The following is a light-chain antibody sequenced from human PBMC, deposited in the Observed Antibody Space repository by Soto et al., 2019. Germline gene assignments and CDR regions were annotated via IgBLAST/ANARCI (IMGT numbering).Light chain of an antibody. V-gene: IGKV3D-20*01. CDR2: DAS. J-gene: IGKJ4*01. Sequence: EIVLTQSPATLSLSPGERATLSCGASQRISNNYRAWYQQKPGLAPRLLIYDASNRAAGIPDRFSGSGSGTHFTLTISRLEPEDSAVYYCQQFDNLITFGGGTKVKIK. CDR3: QQFDNLIT. CDR1: QRISNNY.